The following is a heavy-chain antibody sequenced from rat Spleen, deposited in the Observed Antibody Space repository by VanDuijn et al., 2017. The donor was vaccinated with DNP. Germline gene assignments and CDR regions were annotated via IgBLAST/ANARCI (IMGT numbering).Heavy chain of an antibody. Sequence: EVQLVESGGGSVQPGRSMKLSCSASGFNFNNYYMAWVRQAPTKGLEWVASISTGGGNTYYRDSVKGRFTISRDNAKATLYLQMNSLRSEDMATYYCARWNSGHFDYWGQGVMVPVSS. CDR1: GFNFNNYY. J-gene: IGHJ2*01. D-gene: IGHD4-3*01. CDR2: ISTGGGNT. V-gene: IGHV5-25*01. CDR3: ARWNSGHFDY.